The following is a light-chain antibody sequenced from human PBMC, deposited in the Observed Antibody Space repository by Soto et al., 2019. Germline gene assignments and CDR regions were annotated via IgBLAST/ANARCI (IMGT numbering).Light chain of an antibody. CDR1: QSISSY. CDR3: QQSYNTRT. V-gene: IGKV1-39*01. Sequence: DIQMTQSPSSLSASVGDRVTITCRASQSISSYLSWYQQKPGKAPKVLIYDASSLQTGVPSRFSGSGSGTYFTLTISSLQPDDFATYYYQQSYNTRTFGQGTKVEIK. CDR2: DAS. J-gene: IGKJ1*01.